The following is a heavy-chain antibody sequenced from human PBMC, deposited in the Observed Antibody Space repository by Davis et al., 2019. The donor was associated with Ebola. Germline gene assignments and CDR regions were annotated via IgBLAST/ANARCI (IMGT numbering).Heavy chain of an antibody. J-gene: IGHJ4*02. CDR3: ARKGFSSAFFNY. D-gene: IGHD5-18*01. CDR2: INQSGST. V-gene: IGHV4-34*01. CDR1: GVSLTGYY. Sequence: PSETLSLTCAVYGVSLTGYYWSWIRQPPGKGLEWIGEINQSGSTNYNPSLKSRVSISVDMSKKQFSLKVSSVTAADTAVYYCARKGFSSAFFNYWGQGTLVTVSS.